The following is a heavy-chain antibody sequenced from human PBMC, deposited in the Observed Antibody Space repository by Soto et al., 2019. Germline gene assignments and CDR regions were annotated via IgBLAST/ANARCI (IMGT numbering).Heavy chain of an antibody. J-gene: IGHJ4*02. Sequence: QVQLQESGPGLVKPSGTLSLTCAVSGGSISSSNWWSWVRQPPGKGLEWIGEIYHSGSTNYNPSLKSRVTISVDKSKNQFSLKRSSGTAADTAVYYCARGVVMVAATIRGGVFDYWGQGTLVTVSS. CDR3: ARGVVMVAATIRGGVFDY. V-gene: IGHV4-4*02. CDR1: GGSISSSNW. CDR2: IYHSGST. D-gene: IGHD2-15*01.